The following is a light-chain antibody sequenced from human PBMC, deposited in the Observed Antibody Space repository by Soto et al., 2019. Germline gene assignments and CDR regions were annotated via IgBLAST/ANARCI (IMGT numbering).Light chain of an antibody. Sequence: QSVLTQSPSASASLGASVKLTCTLSSGHSSYAIAWHQQQPEKGPRYLMKLNSDGSHSKGDGIPDGFSGSSSGAGRYLTISSLQSEDEADYYCQTWVSGIEVFGGGTKLTVL. CDR3: QTWVSGIEV. CDR2: LNSDGSH. V-gene: IGLV4-69*01. J-gene: IGLJ2*01. CDR1: SGHSSYA.